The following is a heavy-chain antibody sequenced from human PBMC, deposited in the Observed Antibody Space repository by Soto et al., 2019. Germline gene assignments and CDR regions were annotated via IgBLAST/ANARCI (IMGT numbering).Heavy chain of an antibody. CDR3: ARDVPYSGYDWGAFDI. D-gene: IGHD5-12*01. CDR2: ISSSGSTI. V-gene: IGHV3-21*01. CDR1: GFTFSSYS. Sequence: EVQLVESGGGLVKPGGSLRLSCAASGFTFSSYSMNWVRQAPGKGLEWVSSISSSGSTIYYADSVKGRFTISRDNAKNSLYLQMNSLRAEDTAVYYCARDVPYSGYDWGAFDIWGQGTMVTVSS. J-gene: IGHJ3*02.